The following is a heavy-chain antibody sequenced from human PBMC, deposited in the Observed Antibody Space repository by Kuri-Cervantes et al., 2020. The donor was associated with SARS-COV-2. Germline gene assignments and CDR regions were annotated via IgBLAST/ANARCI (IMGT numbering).Heavy chain of an antibody. V-gene: IGHV1-69*10. CDR1: GNTFSSYA. Sequence: SVKVSCKAFGNTFSSYAISWVRQAPGQGLEWMGRIIPLLGTASYAQKFQGLVTITADKSTNTAFMEVISLSSEDTAIYYCARDPNFENFSYYMDVWGKGPTVTVSS. J-gene: IGHJ6*03. CDR3: ARDPNFENFSYYMDV. CDR2: IIPLLGTA. D-gene: IGHD2/OR15-2a*01.